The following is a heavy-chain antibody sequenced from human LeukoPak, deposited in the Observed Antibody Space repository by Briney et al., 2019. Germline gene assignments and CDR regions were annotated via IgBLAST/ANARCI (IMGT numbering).Heavy chain of an antibody. Sequence: PSEPLSLTCTVSGVSLSSYYWSWIRQPPGKGLEWSGYIYSTGRANYNPSLKSRVNLSVDTAKNQFSLKLNSVPAADTAVYYCARMGGYSGYATHWGQGPLVTVSS. CDR3: ARMGGYSGYATH. D-gene: IGHD5-12*01. CDR2: IYSTGRA. V-gene: IGHV4-59*08. CDR1: GVSLSSYY. J-gene: IGHJ4*02.